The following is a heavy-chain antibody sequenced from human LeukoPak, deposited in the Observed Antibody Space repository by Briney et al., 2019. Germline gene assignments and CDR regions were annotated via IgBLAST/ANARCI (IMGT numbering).Heavy chain of an antibody. V-gene: IGHV4-38-2*02. CDR3: AIYDSGGYGIDY. J-gene: IGHJ4*02. CDR1: GYSFSSGYY. Sequence: SETLSLTCTVSGYSFSSGYYWGWIRQPPGKGLEWIGSIYHSGSTYYNPSLKSRVTISVDTSKNQFSLKLSSVTAADTAVYYCAIYDSGGYGIDYWGQGTLVTVSS. D-gene: IGHD3-22*01. CDR2: IYHSGST.